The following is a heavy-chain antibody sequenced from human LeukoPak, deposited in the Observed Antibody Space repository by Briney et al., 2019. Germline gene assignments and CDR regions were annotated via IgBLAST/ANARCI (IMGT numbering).Heavy chain of an antibody. J-gene: IGHJ4*02. CDR3: ARDLGRHYDSSGYPGDY. D-gene: IGHD3-22*01. CDR1: GFTFSNYW. CDR2: IKQDGGEN. V-gene: IGHV3-7*01. Sequence: PGGSLRLSCVTSGFTFSNYWMSWFRQAPRKGLEWVANIKQDGGENNYVDSVKGRCTISRDNAKNSLYLQMSSLRAGDSAFYYCARDLGRHYDSSGYPGDYWGQGTLVTVSS.